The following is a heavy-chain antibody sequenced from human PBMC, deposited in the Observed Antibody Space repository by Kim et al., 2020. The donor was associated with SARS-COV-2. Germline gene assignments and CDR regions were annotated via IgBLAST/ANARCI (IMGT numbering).Heavy chain of an antibody. CDR3: ARHPRRWLQPPYYYYYGMDV. CDR2: IYYSGST. J-gene: IGHJ6*02. Sequence: SETLSLTCTVSGGSISSYYWSWIRQPPGKGLEWIGYIYYSGSTNYNPSLKSRVTISVDTSKNQFSLKLSSVTAADTAVYYCARHPRRWLQPPYYYYYGMDVWGHGTTVTVSS. V-gene: IGHV4-59*08. D-gene: IGHD5-12*01. CDR1: GGSISSYY.